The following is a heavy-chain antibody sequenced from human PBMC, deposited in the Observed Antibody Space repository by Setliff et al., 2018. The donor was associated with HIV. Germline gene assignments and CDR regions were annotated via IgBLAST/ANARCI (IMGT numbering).Heavy chain of an antibody. Sequence: SETLSLTCAVSGVSISSRNWWSWVRQPPGKGLEWIGEINYSGNTNYNPSLKTRVTIFVDTSKNQFSLKVRSVTAADTAVYYCATRAIVVIPDYWGQGTLVTVSS. V-gene: IGHV4-4*02. CDR2: INYSGNT. CDR1: GVSISSRNW. J-gene: IGHJ4*02. CDR3: ATRAIVVIPDY. D-gene: IGHD3-22*01.